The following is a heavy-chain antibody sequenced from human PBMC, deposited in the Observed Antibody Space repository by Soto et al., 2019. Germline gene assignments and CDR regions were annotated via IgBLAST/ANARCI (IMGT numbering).Heavy chain of an antibody. V-gene: IGHV3-23*01. Sequence: GGSLRLSCAASGFTFSDYAMRWVRQAPGKGLEWVSSLSTGGDITYYADSVKGRFTISRDNSKNTLYLQMSSLRADDTAVYYCAKTQYSFGPLDSWGQGTLVTVSS. CDR2: LSTGGDIT. J-gene: IGHJ4*02. D-gene: IGHD6-6*01. CDR1: GFTFSDYA. CDR3: AKTQYSFGPLDS.